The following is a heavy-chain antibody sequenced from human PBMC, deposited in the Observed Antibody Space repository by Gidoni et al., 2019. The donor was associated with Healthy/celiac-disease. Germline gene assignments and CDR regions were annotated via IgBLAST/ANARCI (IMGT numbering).Heavy chain of an antibody. D-gene: IGHD6-19*01. J-gene: IGHJ3*02. CDR1: GGSISSGGYY. V-gene: IGHV4-31*03. CDR2: IYYSGST. CDR3: AREPSSGWYLRAFDI. Sequence: QVQLQESGPGLVKPSQTLSLTCTVSGGSISSGGYYWSWIRQHPGKGLEWIGYIYYSGSTYYNPSLKSRVTISVDTSKNQFSLKLSSVTAADTAVYYCAREPSSGWYLRAFDIWGQGTMVTVSS.